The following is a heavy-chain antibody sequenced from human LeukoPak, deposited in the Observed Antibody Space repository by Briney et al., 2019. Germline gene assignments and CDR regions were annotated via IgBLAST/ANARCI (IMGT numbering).Heavy chain of an antibody. D-gene: IGHD6-13*01. V-gene: IGHV4-39*07. J-gene: IGHJ4*02. Sequence: SETLSLTCTVSGGSIGSYYWGWIRQPPGRGPEWIGIINYSGNTYYNPSLKSRVTISVDTSKNQFSLKVTSVTAADTAVYYRARDGGSAAAGELDYWGQGTLVTVSS. CDR2: INYSGNT. CDR1: GGSIGSYY. CDR3: ARDGGSAAAGELDY.